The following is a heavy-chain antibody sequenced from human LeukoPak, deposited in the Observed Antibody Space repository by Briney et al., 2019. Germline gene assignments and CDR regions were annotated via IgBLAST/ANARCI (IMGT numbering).Heavy chain of an antibody. D-gene: IGHD7-27*01. V-gene: IGHV1-8*01. CDR3: ARGPPNWGYDY. J-gene: IGHJ4*02. Sequence: ASVKVSCKASGYTFTSYDFNWVRQATGQRPEWMGWMSPNSGDTGYAQKFQNRVTMTRNTSISTAYMELSSLRSDDTAVYYCARGPPNWGYDYWGPGTLVTVSS. CDR1: GYTFTSYD. CDR2: MSPNSGDT.